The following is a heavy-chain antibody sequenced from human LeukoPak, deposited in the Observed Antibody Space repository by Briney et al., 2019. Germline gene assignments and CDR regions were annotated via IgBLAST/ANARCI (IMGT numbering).Heavy chain of an antibody. CDR1: GFTFSSYS. J-gene: IGHJ6*02. D-gene: IGHD2-2*01. Sequence: GGSLRLSCAASGFTFSSYSMNWVRQAPGKGLEWVSSISSSSSYIYYADSVKGRFTISRDNAKNSLYLQMNSLRAEDTAVYYCARDQAVVPAADYYYGMDVWGQGTTVTVSS. CDR3: ARDQAVVPAADYYYGMDV. CDR2: ISSSSSYI. V-gene: IGHV3-21*01.